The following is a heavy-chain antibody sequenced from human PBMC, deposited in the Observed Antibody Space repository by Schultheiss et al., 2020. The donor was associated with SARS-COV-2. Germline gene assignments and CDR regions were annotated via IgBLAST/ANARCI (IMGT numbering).Heavy chain of an antibody. CDR1: GGSFSGYY. J-gene: IGHJ5*02. CDR2: IYYSGST. V-gene: IGHV4-34*09. CDR3: ARENGYCSSTSCLRGRFDP. Sequence: SETLSLTCAVYGGSFSGYYWGWIRQPPGKGLEWIGYIYYSGSTYYNPSLKSRVTISVDTSKNQFSLKLSSVTAADTAVYYCARENGYCSSTSCLRGRFDPWGQGTLVTVSS. D-gene: IGHD2-2*03.